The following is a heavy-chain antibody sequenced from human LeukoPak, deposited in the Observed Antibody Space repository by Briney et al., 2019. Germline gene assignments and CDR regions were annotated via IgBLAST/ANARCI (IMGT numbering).Heavy chain of an antibody. CDR3: ARDLAWGAFDY. Sequence: GGSLRLSCVASGFSFSYHGMNWVRLAPGKGLEWVSGVSPPGGGTYYVDSVKGRFTISRDDSRNTLSLQMNSLRVEDTAVYYCARDLAWGAFDYWGQGILVAVSS. CDR1: GFSFSYHG. D-gene: IGHD7-27*01. J-gene: IGHJ4*02. V-gene: IGHV3-23*01. CDR2: VSPPGGGT.